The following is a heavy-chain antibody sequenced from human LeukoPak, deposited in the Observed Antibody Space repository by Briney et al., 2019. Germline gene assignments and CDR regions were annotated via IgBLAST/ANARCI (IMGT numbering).Heavy chain of an antibody. CDR2: IIPIFGTA. Sequence: SVKVSCKASGYTFTSYGISWVRQAPGQGLEWMGGIIPIFGTANYAQKFQSRVTITADESTSTAYMELSSLRSEDTAVYYCARDSWELHAFDIWGQGTMVTVSS. CDR1: GYTFTSYG. J-gene: IGHJ3*02. CDR3: ARDSWELHAFDI. V-gene: IGHV1-69*13. D-gene: IGHD4-23*01.